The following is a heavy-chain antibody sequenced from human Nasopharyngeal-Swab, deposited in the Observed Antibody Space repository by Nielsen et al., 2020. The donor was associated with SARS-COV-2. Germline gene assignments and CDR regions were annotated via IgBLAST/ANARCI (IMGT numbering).Heavy chain of an antibody. Sequence: GGSLRLSCAASGFTFGSYGMIWVRQAPAKGLEWVSWISSSVSYIYYADSVKGRFTISRDNAKNALYLQMSSLRAEDTAVYYCARLPSAWGRRDFDYWGQGTLVTVSS. CDR3: ARLPSAWGRRDFDY. J-gene: IGHJ4*02. V-gene: IGHV3-21*06. D-gene: IGHD6-19*01. CDR1: GFTFGSYG. CDR2: ISSSVSYI.